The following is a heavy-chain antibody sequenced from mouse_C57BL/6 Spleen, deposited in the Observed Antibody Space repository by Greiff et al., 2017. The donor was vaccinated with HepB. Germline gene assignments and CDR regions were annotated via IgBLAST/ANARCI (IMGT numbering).Heavy chain of an antibody. CDR2: ISRGGGNT. J-gene: IGHJ2*01. D-gene: IGHD1-1*01. Sequence: DVKLVESGGGLVKPGGSLKLSCAASGFTFSSYSMSWVRQTPEKRLEWVATISRGGGNTYYPDSVKGRFTISRDTAKNTQYLQMSSLRSEDTALYYCAKQDYGFDYWGQGTTLTVSS. CDR3: AKQDYGFDY. V-gene: IGHV5-9*01. CDR1: GFTFSSYS.